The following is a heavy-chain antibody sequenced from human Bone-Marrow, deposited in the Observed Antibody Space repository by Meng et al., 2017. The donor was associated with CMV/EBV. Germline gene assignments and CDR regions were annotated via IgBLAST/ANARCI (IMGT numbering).Heavy chain of an antibody. CDR1: GGSFSGYY. Sequence: SETLSLTCAVYGGSFSGYYWSWIRQPPGKGLEWIGEINHSGSTNYNPSLKSRVTISVDTSKNQFSLKLSSVTAADTAVYYCARGGMGTDAFDIWGQGTMVTASS. CDR3: ARGGMGTDAFDI. J-gene: IGHJ3*02. D-gene: IGHD7-27*01. CDR2: INHSGST. V-gene: IGHV4-34*01.